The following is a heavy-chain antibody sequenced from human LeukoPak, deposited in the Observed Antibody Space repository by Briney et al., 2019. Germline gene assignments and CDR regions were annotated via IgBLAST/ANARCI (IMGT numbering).Heavy chain of an antibody. CDR1: GYTFTSYG. Sequence: ASVKVSCKASGYTFTSYGISWVRQAPGQGLEWMGGISAYNGNTNYAQKLQGRVTMTTDTSTSTAYLELRSLRSDDTAVYYCARDNAYYDILTGYYPDYWGQGTLVTVSS. D-gene: IGHD3-9*01. CDR3: ARDNAYYDILTGYYPDY. CDR2: ISAYNGNT. J-gene: IGHJ4*02. V-gene: IGHV1-18*01.